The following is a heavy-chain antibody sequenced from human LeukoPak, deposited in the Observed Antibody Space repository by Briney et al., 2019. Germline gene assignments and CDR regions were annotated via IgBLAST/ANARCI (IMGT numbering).Heavy chain of an antibody. CDR2: INHSGST. V-gene: IGHV4-61*10. J-gene: IGHJ5*02. CDR3: ARHAPRGLHYGSGSFNWFDP. D-gene: IGHD3-10*01. CDR1: GGSIASGLYS. Sequence: SETLSLTCTVSGGSIASGLYSWNWIRQPAGKGLEWIGEINHSGSTNYNPSLKSRVTISVDTSKNQFSLKLSSVTAADTAVYYCARHAPRGLHYGSGSFNWFDPWGQEALVTVSS.